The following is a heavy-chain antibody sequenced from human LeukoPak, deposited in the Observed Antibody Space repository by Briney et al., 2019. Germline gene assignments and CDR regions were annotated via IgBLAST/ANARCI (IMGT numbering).Heavy chain of an antibody. D-gene: IGHD6-19*01. V-gene: IGHV4-61*05. CDR2: IKYSGST. J-gene: IGHJ3*02. Sequence: PSETLSLTCTVSGGSISSSSYYWGWIRQPPGKGLEWIGFIKYSGSTNYNPSLKSRVTMSVDTSMNQFSLELSSVAAADTAVYYCAKIQWPQVDAFDIWGQGTMVTVSS. CDR3: AKIQWPQVDAFDI. CDR1: GGSISSSSYY.